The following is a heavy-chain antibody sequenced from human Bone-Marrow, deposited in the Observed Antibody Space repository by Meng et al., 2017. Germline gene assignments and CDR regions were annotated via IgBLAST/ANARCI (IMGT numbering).Heavy chain of an antibody. V-gene: IGHV4-31*01. J-gene: IGHJ4*02. Sequence: QGHLQESGPGLVNPSQTLSLTCTVSGGSISSGGYYWSWIRQHPGKGLEWIGYIYYSGSTYYNPSLKSLVTISVDTSKNQFSLKLSSVTAADTAVYYCAKVGYSGSRVTSYYFDYWGQGTLVTVSS. CDR1: GGSISSGGYY. CDR3: AKVGYSGSRVTSYYFDY. CDR2: IYYSGST. D-gene: IGHD1-26*01.